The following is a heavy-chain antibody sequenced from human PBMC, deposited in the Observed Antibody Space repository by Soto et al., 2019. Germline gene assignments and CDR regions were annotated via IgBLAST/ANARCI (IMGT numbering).Heavy chain of an antibody. CDR2: IIPIFGTA. V-gene: IGHV1-69*01. CDR3: ARDQRRDFGVVIHTGNYYYYGMDV. Sequence: QVQLVQSGAEVKKPGSSVKVSCKASGGTFSSYAISWVRQAPGQGLEWMGGIIPIFGTANYAQKFQGRVTITADESTSTAYMELSSLRAEDTAVYYCARDQRRDFGVVIHTGNYYYYGMDVWGQGTTVTVSS. J-gene: IGHJ6*02. D-gene: IGHD3-3*01. CDR1: GGTFSSYA.